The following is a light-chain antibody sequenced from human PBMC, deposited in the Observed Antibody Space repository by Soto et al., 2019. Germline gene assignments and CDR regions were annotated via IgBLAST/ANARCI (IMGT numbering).Light chain of an antibody. V-gene: IGKV3-20*01. CDR3: QQYGSSLFT. CDR1: QSVSSKY. Sequence: EIVLTQSPATMSLFVGERATLSCRASQSVSSKYLAWYQQKPGQAPRVLIYGTSIRASGVPERFSGGGSGTDFTLTITRLEPEDFAVYYCQQYGSSLFTFGPGTKVDI. J-gene: IGKJ3*01. CDR2: GTS.